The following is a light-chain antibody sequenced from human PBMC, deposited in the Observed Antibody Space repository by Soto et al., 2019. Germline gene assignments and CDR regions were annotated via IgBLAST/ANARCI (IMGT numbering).Light chain of an antibody. Sequence: DIQMTQSPSSLSASVGDRVTISCRASQSISSWLAWYQQKPGKAPKLLIYDASSLESGVPSRFSRSGSGTEFTLTISSLQPDEFATYYCQQYNSYSTVGPGTKVEIK. CDR2: DAS. V-gene: IGKV1-5*01. CDR1: QSISSW. CDR3: QQYNSYST. J-gene: IGKJ1*01.